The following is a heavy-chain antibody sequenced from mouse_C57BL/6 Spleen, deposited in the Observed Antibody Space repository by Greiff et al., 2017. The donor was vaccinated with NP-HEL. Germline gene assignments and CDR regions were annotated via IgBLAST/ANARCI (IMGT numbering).Heavy chain of an antibody. J-gene: IGHJ4*01. CDR2: INPRSGYT. D-gene: IGHD1-1*01. CDR1: GYTFTSYT. CDR3: AREVHYYGSNVWAMDY. V-gene: IGHV1-4*01. Sequence: VQLQQSGAELARPGASVKMSCKASGYTFTSYTMHWVKQRPGQGLEWIGYINPRSGYTKYNQKFKDKATLTADKSSSTAYMQPSSVSSEDSAVYYCAREVHYYGSNVWAMDYWGQGTSVTVSS.